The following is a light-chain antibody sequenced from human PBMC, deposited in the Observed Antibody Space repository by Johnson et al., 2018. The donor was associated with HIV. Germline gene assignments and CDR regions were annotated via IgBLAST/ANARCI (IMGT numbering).Light chain of an antibody. CDR1: SSNIGNNY. J-gene: IGLJ1*01. CDR2: DNN. V-gene: IGLV1-51*01. CDR3: GTWDSSLSACV. Sequence: QSVLTQPPSVSAAPGQKVTISCSGSSSNIGNNYVSWYQHLPGTAPKLLTYDNNKRPSGIPDRFSGSKSGTSATLGITGLQTGDEADYYCGTWDSSLSACVFGTGTKVTVL.